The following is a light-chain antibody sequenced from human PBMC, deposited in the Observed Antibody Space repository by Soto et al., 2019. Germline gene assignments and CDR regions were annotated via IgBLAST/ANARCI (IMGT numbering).Light chain of an antibody. CDR3: SSYTSTNTVI. CDR2: DVR. CDR1: TSDVGGYNF. V-gene: IGLV2-14*03. Sequence: QSALTQPASVFGSPGKPITTPSTEPTSDVGGYNFVSWYQQNPGKAPKLIIYDVRNRPSGVSNRFSGSRSGNTASLTISGLQAEDEADYYCSSYTSTNTVIFGGGTKLTVL. J-gene: IGLJ2*01.